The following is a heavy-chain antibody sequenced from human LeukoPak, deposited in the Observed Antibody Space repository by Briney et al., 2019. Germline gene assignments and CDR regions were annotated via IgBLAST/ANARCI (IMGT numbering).Heavy chain of an antibody. Sequence: GGSLRLSCAASGFTFSSYWMHWVRQAPGKGLVWVSRIDTDGLKTNYADSVKGRFTVSRDNAKNTLYLQMASLNAEDTAVYYCARACGYYDSGGYQDHWGQGTLVTVSS. CDR1: GFTFSSYW. V-gene: IGHV3-74*01. J-gene: IGHJ4*02. D-gene: IGHD3-22*01. CDR3: ARACGYYDSGGYQDH. CDR2: IDTDGLKT.